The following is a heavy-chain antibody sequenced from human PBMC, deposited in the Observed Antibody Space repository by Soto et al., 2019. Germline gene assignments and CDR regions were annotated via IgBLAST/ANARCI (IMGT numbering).Heavy chain of an antibody. J-gene: IGHJ3*02. CDR3: ARSLWKQLDPDDAFDI. Sequence: QVQLVQSGAEVKKPGASVKVSCKASGYTFTSYGISWVRQAPGQGLEWMGWISAYNGITNYAQKLQGRVTMTTDTSTSTAYMELRSLRSDDTAVYYCARSLWKQLDPDDAFDIWGQGTMVTVSS. CDR2: ISAYNGIT. V-gene: IGHV1-18*01. D-gene: IGHD6-13*01. CDR1: GYTFTSYG.